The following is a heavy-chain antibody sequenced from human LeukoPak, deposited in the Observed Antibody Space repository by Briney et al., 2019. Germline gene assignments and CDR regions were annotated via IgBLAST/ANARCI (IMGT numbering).Heavy chain of an antibody. CDR3: ARDSYGLGSNYFDP. CDR1: GASVSSGGSP. V-gene: IGHV4-30-2*01. CDR2: IYHIVNT. J-gene: IGHJ5*02. D-gene: IGHD3-10*01. Sequence: PSETLSLTCAVTGASVSSGGSPGAWIRQPPGKGLEWIGYIYHIVNTFYNPSLQSRVTISVDRAKNQVSLRLTSVTAADTAVYYCARDSYGLGSNYFDPWGQGTQVTVSS.